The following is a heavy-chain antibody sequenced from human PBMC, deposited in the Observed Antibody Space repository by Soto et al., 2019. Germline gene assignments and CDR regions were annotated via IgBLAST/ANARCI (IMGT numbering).Heavy chain of an antibody. V-gene: IGHV3-15*01. CDR2: IKSKADGGTT. CDR1: GFIFSNAW. J-gene: IGHJ4*02. Sequence: GGSLRLSCAASGFIFSNAWRSWVRQAPGKGLEWVGRIKSKADGGTTNYAAPVKGRFNISRDGSKNTLYLQMNGLKTEDTAVYYCTTGWSSKDYWGQGTLVTVSS. D-gene: IGHD3-3*01. CDR3: TTGWSSKDY.